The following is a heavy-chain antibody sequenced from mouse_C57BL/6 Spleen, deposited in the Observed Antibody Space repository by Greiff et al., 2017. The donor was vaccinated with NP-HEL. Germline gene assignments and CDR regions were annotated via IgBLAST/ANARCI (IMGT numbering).Heavy chain of an antibody. V-gene: IGHV1-61*01. Sequence: VQLQQPGAELVRPGSSVKLSCKASGYTFTSYWMDWVKQRPGQGLEWIGNIYPSDSETHYNQKFKDKATLTVDKSSSTAYMQLSSLTSEDSAVYYCARRELFYGYFDYWGQGTTLTVSS. CDR3: ARRELFYGYFDY. D-gene: IGHD1-1*02. J-gene: IGHJ2*01. CDR2: IYPSDSET. CDR1: GYTFTSYW.